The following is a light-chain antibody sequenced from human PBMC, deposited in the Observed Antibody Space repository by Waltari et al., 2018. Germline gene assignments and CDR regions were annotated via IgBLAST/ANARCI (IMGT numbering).Light chain of an antibody. CDR1: QDIRNS. Sequence: DIQMTQSPSSLSASVGPRVTITCRASQDIRNSLAWYQQKPGAAPKLLLYAASRLLSGVPSRFSGSGSGTDYTLTISSLQPEDFATYYCQQYYSTPYTFGQGTKLEI. J-gene: IGKJ2*01. CDR3: QQYYSTPYT. V-gene: IGKV1-NL1*01. CDR2: AAS.